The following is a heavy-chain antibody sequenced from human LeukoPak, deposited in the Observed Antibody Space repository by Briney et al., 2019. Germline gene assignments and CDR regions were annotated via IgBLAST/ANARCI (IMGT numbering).Heavy chain of an antibody. D-gene: IGHD3-10*01. CDR2: MTPNSGNT. CDR1: GYTFTSYD. J-gene: IGHJ4*02. V-gene: IGHV1-8*01. Sequence: GASVKVSCKASGYTFTSYDINWVRQATGQGLEWMGWMTPNSGNTGYAQKFQGRVTMTRNTSISTAYMELSSLRSEDTAVYYCARGLVRGVNYYFDYWGQGTLVTVSS. CDR3: ARGLVRGVNYYFDY.